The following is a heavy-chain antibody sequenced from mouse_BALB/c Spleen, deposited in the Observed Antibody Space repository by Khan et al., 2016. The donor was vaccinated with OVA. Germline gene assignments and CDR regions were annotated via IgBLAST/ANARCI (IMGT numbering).Heavy chain of an antibody. D-gene: IGHD1-2*01. CDR1: GYSITSGYG. CDR2: ISYSGST. Sequence: EVKLEESGPGLVKPSQSLSLTCTVTGYSITSGYGWYWIRQSPGNQLEWMGYISYSGSTNYNPSLKSRISITRDTSKNQFFLQLNSVTTADTATYYCARTAKIKYWGQGTTLTVSS. CDR3: ARTAKIKY. J-gene: IGHJ2*01. V-gene: IGHV3-1*02.